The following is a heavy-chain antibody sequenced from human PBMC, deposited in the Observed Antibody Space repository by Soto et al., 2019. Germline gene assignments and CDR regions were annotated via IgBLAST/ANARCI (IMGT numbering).Heavy chain of an antibody. Sequence: ASVKVSCKASGYTFTSYAMHWVRQAPGQRLEWMGWINAGNGNTKYSQKFQGRVTMTTDTSTSTAYMELRSLRSDDTAVYYCARDEGVAVAANLYYYHYGMDVWGQGTTVTVSS. CDR3: ARDEGVAVAANLYYYHYGMDV. D-gene: IGHD6-19*01. CDR1: GYTFTSYA. CDR2: INAGNGNT. V-gene: IGHV1-3*01. J-gene: IGHJ6*02.